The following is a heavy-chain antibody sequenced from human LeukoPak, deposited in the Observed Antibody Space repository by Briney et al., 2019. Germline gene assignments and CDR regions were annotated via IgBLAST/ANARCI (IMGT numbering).Heavy chain of an antibody. V-gene: IGHV4-59*08. D-gene: IGHD4-11*01. Sequence: SETLPLTCTVSGGSISSYCWSWIRQPPGKGLEWIGSICYSGSTNYNPSLKSRVTVSLDTSKNQFSLKLNSVTANDTALYSCARRVVESAATTERNWFDPWGQGTLVTVSS. CDR1: GGSISSYC. J-gene: IGHJ5*02. CDR3: ARRVVESAATTERNWFDP. CDR2: ICYSGST.